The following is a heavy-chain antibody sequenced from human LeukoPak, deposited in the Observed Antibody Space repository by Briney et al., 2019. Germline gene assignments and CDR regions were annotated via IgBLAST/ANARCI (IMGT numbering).Heavy chain of an antibody. Sequence: GGSLRLSCAASGFTFSSYGMHWVRQAPGKGLEWVAVISYDGSNKYYADSVKGRFTISRDNSKNTLYLQMNSLRAEDTAVYYCAKDHESVSYYDFWSGPRPPSYYYGMDVGGQGTTVTVSS. CDR1: GFTFSSYG. V-gene: IGHV3-30*18. D-gene: IGHD3-3*01. CDR3: AKDHESVSYYDFWSGPRPPSYYYGMDV. CDR2: ISYDGSNK. J-gene: IGHJ6*02.